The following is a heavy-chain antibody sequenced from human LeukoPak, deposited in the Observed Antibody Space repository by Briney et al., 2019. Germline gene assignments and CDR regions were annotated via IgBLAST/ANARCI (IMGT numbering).Heavy chain of an antibody. Sequence: PGGSLRLSCAASGFTFSSYSMNWVRQAPGKGLEWVSYISSSSSTIYYADSVKGRFTISRDNAKNSLYLQMNSLRAEDTAVYYCARGPAFPYNDYGDYDFFDYWGQGTLVTVSS. V-gene: IGHV3-48*04. CDR2: ISSSSSTI. CDR3: ARGPAFPYNDYGDYDFFDY. CDR1: GFTFSSYS. J-gene: IGHJ4*02. D-gene: IGHD4-17*01.